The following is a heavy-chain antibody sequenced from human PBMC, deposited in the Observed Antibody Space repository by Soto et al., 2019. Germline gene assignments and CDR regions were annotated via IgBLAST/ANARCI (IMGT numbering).Heavy chain of an antibody. CDR3: ARVEITMVRGAEGYFDY. D-gene: IGHD3-10*01. CDR2: INHSGST. V-gene: IGHV4-34*01. Sequence: SETRSLSCAVYGGSFSGYYWSWIRQPPGKGLEWIGEINHSGSTNYNPSLKSRVTISVDTSKNQFSLKLSSVTAADTAVYYCARVEITMVRGAEGYFDYWGQGTLVTVS. J-gene: IGHJ4*02. CDR1: GGSFSGYY.